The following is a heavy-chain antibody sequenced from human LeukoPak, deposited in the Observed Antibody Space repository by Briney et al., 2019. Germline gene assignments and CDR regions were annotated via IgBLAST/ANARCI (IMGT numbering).Heavy chain of an antibody. Sequence: GGSLRLSCAASGFTFSSYWMHWVRQAPGKGLVWVSRINSDGSTTSYADSVMGRFTISRDNAKNTLYLQMNSLRAEDTAVYYCARVIYSGWEGELSDWGQGTLVTVPS. D-gene: IGHD6-19*01. CDR1: GFTFSSYW. CDR2: INSDGSTT. V-gene: IGHV3-74*01. J-gene: IGHJ4*02. CDR3: ARVIYSGWEGELSD.